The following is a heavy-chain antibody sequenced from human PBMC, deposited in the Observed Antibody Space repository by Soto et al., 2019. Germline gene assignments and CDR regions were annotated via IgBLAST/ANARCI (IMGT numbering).Heavy chain of an antibody. D-gene: IGHD3-9*01. Sequence: GGSLRLSCAASGFAFSSHSMYWVRQAPGKGLEWVSHLDSSGTPKNYADSVKGRFTISRDNVKNSLFLQMNNLRVEDTAVYYCAGDKTSTGYYGFDYWGQGTRVTVSS. CDR3: AGDKTSTGYYGFDY. CDR1: GFAFSSHS. CDR2: LDSSGTPK. V-gene: IGHV3-48*01. J-gene: IGHJ4*02.